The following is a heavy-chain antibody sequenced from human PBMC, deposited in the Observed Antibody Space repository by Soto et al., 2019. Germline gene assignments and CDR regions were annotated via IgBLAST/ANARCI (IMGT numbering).Heavy chain of an antibody. Sequence: SETLSLTCTVSGGSISSSSYYWGWIRQPPGKGLEWIGSIYYSGSTYYNPSLKSRVTISLDTSKNQFSLKLSSVTAADTAVYYCARLGIFGVAETFHWFDPWGQGTLVTVSS. D-gene: IGHD3-3*01. J-gene: IGHJ5*02. V-gene: IGHV4-39*01. CDR2: IYYSGST. CDR3: ARLGIFGVAETFHWFDP. CDR1: GGSISSSSYY.